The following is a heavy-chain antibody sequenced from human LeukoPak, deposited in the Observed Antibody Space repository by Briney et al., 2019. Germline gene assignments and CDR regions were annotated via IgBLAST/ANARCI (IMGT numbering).Heavy chain of an antibody. CDR2: INPSGGST. J-gene: IGHJ4*02. V-gene: IGHV1-46*01. CDR3: ARGSYSSGWLSRVGFDY. CDR1: GYTFTSYY. Sequence: ASVKVSCKASGYTFTSYYMHWVRQAPGQGLEWMGIINPSGGSTSYAQKFQGRVTMTRDMSTSTVYMELSSLRSEDTAVYYCARGSYSSGWLSRVGFDYWGQGTLVTVSS. D-gene: IGHD6-19*01.